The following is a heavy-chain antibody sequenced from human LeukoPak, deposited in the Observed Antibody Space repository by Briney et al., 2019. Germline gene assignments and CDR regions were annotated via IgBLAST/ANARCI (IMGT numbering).Heavy chain of an antibody. D-gene: IGHD5-24*01. V-gene: IGHV3-30*02. CDR1: GFTFSSYG. Sequence: PGGSLRLSCAASGFTFSSYGMHWVRQAPGKGLEWVAFIRYDGSNKYYADSVKGRFTISRDNSKNTLYLQMNSLRAEDTAAYYCAKDKMATTYYFDYWGQGTLVSVSS. CDR2: IRYDGSNK. J-gene: IGHJ4*02. CDR3: AKDKMATTYYFDY.